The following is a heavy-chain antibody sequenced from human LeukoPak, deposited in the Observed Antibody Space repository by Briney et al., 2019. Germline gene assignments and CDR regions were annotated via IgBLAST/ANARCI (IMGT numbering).Heavy chain of an antibody. Sequence: KPSETLSLTCTVSGGSISSYYWSWIRQPAGKGLEWIGRIYTSGSTNYNPSLKSRVTMSVDTSKNQFSLKLSSVTAADTAVYYCARDGAVAGLRSSYYYYYMDVWGKGTTVTISS. D-gene: IGHD6-19*01. V-gene: IGHV4-4*07. CDR3: ARDGAVAGLRSSYYYYYMDV. J-gene: IGHJ6*03. CDR1: GGSISSYY. CDR2: IYTSGST.